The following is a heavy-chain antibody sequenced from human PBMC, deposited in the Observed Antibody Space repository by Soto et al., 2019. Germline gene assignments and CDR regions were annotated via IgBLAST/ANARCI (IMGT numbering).Heavy chain of an antibody. J-gene: IGHJ4*02. CDR2: ISGYNAKT. CDR3: ARDETYSSYYFDY. CDR1: GYLFNSYG. V-gene: IGHV1-18*04. D-gene: IGHD4-4*01. Sequence: QVQLVQSGAEVKQPGASVKVSCKTSGYLFNSYGLSWVRQAPGQGLEWMGWISGYNAKTTYEQKFLGRVIMTIDTSTSTAYMELRSLRFDDTAVYYCARDETYSSYYFDYWGQGTLVTVSS.